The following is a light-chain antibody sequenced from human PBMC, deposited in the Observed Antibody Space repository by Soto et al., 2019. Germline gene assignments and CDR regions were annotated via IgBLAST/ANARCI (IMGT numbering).Light chain of an antibody. V-gene: IGLV2-23*01. CDR1: SSDVGSYNL. J-gene: IGLJ3*02. CDR2: GDN. Sequence: QSALTQPASVSGSPGQSITIPCTGTSSDVGSYNLVSWYQQHPGKAPKLMIYGDNKRPSGVSNRFSGSKSGNTASLTISGLQAEDEAHYYCCSYAPISTVVFGGGTKLTVL. CDR3: CSYAPISTVV.